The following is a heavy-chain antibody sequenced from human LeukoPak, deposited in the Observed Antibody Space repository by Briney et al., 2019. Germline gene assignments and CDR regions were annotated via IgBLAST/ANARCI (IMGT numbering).Heavy chain of an antibody. V-gene: IGHV1-2*02. CDR1: GYTFTGYY. D-gene: IGHD3-3*01. Sequence: GASVKVSCKASGYTFTGYYMHWVRQAPGQGLECMGWINPNSGGTNYAQKFQGRVTMTRDTSISTAYMELSRLRSDDTAVYYCARDRHYDFWSGYYFDYWGQGTLVTVSS. CDR3: ARDRHYDFWSGYYFDY. J-gene: IGHJ4*02. CDR2: INPNSGGT.